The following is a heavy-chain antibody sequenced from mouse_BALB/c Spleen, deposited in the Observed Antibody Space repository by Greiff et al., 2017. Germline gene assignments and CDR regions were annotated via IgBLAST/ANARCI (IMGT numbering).Heavy chain of an antibody. V-gene: IGHV5-6-2*01. Sequence: EVNVVESGGGLVKLGGSLKLSCAASGFTFSSYYMSWVRQTPEKRLELVAAINSNGGSTYYPDTVKGRFTISRDNAKNTLYLQMSSLKSEDTALYYCARYYYGSSYDAMDYWGQGTSVTVSS. CDR1: GFTFSSYY. CDR3: ARYYYGSSYDAMDY. CDR2: INSNGGST. D-gene: IGHD1-1*01. J-gene: IGHJ4*01.